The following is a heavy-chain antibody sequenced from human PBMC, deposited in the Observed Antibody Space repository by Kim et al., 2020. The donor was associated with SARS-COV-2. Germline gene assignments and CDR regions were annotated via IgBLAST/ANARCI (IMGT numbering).Heavy chain of an antibody. V-gene: IGHV4-34*01. CDR3: ARVSCSSSCFDFDY. D-gene: IGHD6-13*01. J-gene: IGHJ4*02. CDR1: GGSFSGYY. Sequence: SETLSLTCAVYGGSFSGYYWSWIRQPPGKGLEWIGEINHSGSTNYNPSLKSRVTISVDTSKNQFSLKLSSVTAADTAVYYCARVSCSSSCFDFDYWGQGTLVTVSS. CDR2: INHSGST.